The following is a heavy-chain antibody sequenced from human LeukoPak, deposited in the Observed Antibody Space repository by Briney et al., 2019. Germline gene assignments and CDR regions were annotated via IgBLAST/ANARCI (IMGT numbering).Heavy chain of an antibody. V-gene: IGHV4-59*08. CDR1: GGAISSYY. J-gene: IGHJ4*02. CDR2: IYYSGST. Sequence: SETLSLTCTDSGGAISSYYWSWIRQPPGKGLEWIGYIYYSGSTNYNPSLKSRVTISVDTSKNQFSLKLSSVTAADTAVYYCARLGKSRSYFDYWGQGTLVTVSS. D-gene: IGHD1-26*01. CDR3: ARLGKSRSYFDY.